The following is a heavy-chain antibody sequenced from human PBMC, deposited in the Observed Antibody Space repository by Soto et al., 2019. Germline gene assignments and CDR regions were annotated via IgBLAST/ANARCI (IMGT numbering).Heavy chain of an antibody. Sequence: SETLSLTCTVSGGSVNSGDYYWSWIRQSPGKGLEWIGSIFYSGTTYYNPSLQGRITISIDTSKNQFSLRLTSVTAADTALYYCARDWVHERWFDPWGQRTLVTVS. V-gene: IGHV4-30-4*01. D-gene: IGHD1-1*01. CDR1: GGSVNSGDYY. CDR3: ARDWVHERWFDP. CDR2: IFYSGTT. J-gene: IGHJ5*02.